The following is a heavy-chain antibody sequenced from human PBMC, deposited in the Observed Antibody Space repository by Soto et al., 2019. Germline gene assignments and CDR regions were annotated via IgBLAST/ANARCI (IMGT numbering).Heavy chain of an antibody. D-gene: IGHD1-26*01. CDR1: GFTFGAYT. Sequence: QMQLVESGGGVVQPGRSLRLSCAASGFTFGAYTMHWVRQAPGKGLEWVAVISYDGNSERYTDTVKGRFTVSRDNPKSTTYLQMNSLRAEDTAVYYCARDGYSGRSDGFDVWGQGTMVTVSS. J-gene: IGHJ3*01. CDR3: ARDGYSGRSDGFDV. CDR2: ISYDGNSE. V-gene: IGHV3-30*14.